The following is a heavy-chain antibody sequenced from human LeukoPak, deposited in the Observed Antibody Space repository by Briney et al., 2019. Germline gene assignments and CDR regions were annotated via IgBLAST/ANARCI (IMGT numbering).Heavy chain of an antibody. V-gene: IGHV3-21*01. J-gene: IGHJ4*02. CDR1: GFTFSSYS. CDR3: ARAGLWDGYNFDY. CDR2: ISSSSSYI. Sequence: GGSLRLSCAASGFTFSSYSMNWVRQAPGKGLEWVSSISSSSSYIYYADSVKGRFTISRDNAKNSLYLQMNSLRAEDMAVYYCARAGLWDGYNFDYWGQGTLVTVSS. D-gene: IGHD5-24*01.